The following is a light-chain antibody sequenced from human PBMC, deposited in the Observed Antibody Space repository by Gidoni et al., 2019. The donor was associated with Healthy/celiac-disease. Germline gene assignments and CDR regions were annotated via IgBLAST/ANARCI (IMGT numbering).Light chain of an antibody. CDR2: KAS. CDR1: QSISSW. CDR3: QQYNSYLWT. Sequence: DRVTITCRASQSISSWLAWYQQKPGKAPKLLIYKASSLESGVPSRFSGSGSGTEFTLTISSLQPDDFATYYCQQYNSYLWTFXXXTKVEIK. V-gene: IGKV1-5*03. J-gene: IGKJ1*01.